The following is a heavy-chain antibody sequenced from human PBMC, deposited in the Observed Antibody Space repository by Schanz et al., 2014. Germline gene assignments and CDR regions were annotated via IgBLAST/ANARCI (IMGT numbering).Heavy chain of an antibody. CDR2: FIPILDVG. Sequence: QVHLVQSGAEVKKPGASVKVSCTASGGTFSSYTISWIRQAPGQGLEWMGRFIPILDVGNYAQQFQGRVTFTADKSTSTAYMELSSLRYEDTALYYCARGTMPGTFDIWGQGTMVTVSS. CDR1: GGTFSSYT. V-gene: IGHV1-69*09. J-gene: IGHJ3*02. D-gene: IGHD2-2*01. CDR3: ARGTMPGTFDI.